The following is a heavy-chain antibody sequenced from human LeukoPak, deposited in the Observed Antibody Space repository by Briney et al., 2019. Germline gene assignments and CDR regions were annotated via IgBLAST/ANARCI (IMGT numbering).Heavy chain of an antibody. V-gene: IGHV3-30*03. CDR2: MSYGGQNE. CDR1: GLTFSGYD. CDR3: ARDSVAGTLDY. J-gene: IGHJ4*02. D-gene: IGHD6-19*01. Sequence: GGSLRLSCAASGLTFSGYDMHWVRQAPGKGPEWVAVMSYGGQNERYADSVKGRFTVSRDNPKNTVYLEMNSLRLEDTAVYFCARDSVAGTLDYWGQGILVTVSS.